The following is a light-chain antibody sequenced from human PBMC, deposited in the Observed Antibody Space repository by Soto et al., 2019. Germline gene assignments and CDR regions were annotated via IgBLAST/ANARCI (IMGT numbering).Light chain of an antibody. V-gene: IGKV1-33*01. CDR2: DAS. CDR1: QDISSY. CDR3: QHYDNFPRAIT. Sequence: DIQMTQSPSSLSASVEDRATIFCQASQDISSYLNWYQQKPGKAPKLLIYDASNLGTGVPSRFSGSGSGTDFTFTISSLQPEDIATYYCQHYDNFPRAITFGQGTRLEIK. J-gene: IGKJ5*01.